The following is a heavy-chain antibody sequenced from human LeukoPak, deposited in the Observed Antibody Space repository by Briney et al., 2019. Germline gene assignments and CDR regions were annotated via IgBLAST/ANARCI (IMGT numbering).Heavy chain of an antibody. CDR1: GYTFTGYY. J-gene: IGHJ4*02. CDR3: ARDRAVATIGGIDY. D-gene: IGHD5-12*01. Sequence: GASVKVSCKASGYTFTGYYMHWVRQAPGQGLEWMGWINPNRGGTNYAQKFQGGVTMTRDTSIRTAYMELSSLGSDDTAVYYCARDRAVATIGGIDYWGQGTLVTVSS. V-gene: IGHV1-2*02. CDR2: INPNRGGT.